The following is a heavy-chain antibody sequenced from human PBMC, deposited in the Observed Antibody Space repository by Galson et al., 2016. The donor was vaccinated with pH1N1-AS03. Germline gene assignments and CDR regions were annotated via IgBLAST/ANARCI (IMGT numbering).Heavy chain of an antibody. CDR3: AKPRAADWQAFNY. J-gene: IGHJ4*02. V-gene: IGHV3-74*03. D-gene: IGHD3-9*01. CDR1: GFPFSTHW. Sequence: SLRLSCAASGFPFSTHWMHWVRQAPGKGLAWVSRISPDGTSALYADSVKGRFTIFRDNTQSTLYLQMDSLTAEDTAVYYCAKPRAADWQAFNYWGRGALVTVSS. CDR2: ISPDGTSA.